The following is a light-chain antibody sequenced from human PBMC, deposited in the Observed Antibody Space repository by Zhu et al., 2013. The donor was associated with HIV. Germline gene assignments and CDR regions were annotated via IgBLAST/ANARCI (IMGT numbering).Light chain of an antibody. CDR3: QQYDNSPT. CDR1: QSISNNY. CDR2: GAS. Sequence: EIVLTQSPGTLSLSPGERATLSCRASQSISNNYLAWYQQKPGQAPKLLIYGASSRATGIPDRFSGSGSGTDFTLTISRLEPEDFAVYYCQQYDNSPTFGQGTKVEIK. V-gene: IGKV3-20*01. J-gene: IGKJ1*01.